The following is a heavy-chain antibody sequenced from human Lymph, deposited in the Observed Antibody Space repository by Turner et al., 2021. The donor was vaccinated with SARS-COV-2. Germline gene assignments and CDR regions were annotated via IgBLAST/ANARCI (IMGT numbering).Heavy chain of an antibody. D-gene: IGHD2-21*02. CDR2: ITFTSSYI. J-gene: IGHJ4*02. CDR3: ARGPPDFPYYFDY. CDR1: GFTFSSYS. V-gene: IGHV3-21*01. Sequence: EVQLVESGGGLAKPGGSLRLSYAASGFTFSSYSMNWVRQAPGKGLEWVSSITFTSSYIYYADSVKGRFTISRDNAKNSLYLQMNSLRAEDTAVYYCARGPPDFPYYFDYWGQGTLVTVSS.